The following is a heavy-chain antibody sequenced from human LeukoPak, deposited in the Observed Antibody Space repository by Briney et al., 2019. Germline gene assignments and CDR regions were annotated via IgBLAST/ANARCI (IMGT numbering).Heavy chain of an antibody. Sequence: RSGGSLRLSCAASGSTFSSYWMHWVRQAPGKGLVWVSRINSDGSITTYADSVRGRFTISRDNAKSTLYLQMNSLRAVDTAVYYCASSTQISKYADYWGQGALVTVSS. D-gene: IGHD2-2*01. CDR1: GSTFSSYW. J-gene: IGHJ4*02. CDR3: ASSTQISKYADY. V-gene: IGHV3-74*01. CDR2: INSDGSIT.